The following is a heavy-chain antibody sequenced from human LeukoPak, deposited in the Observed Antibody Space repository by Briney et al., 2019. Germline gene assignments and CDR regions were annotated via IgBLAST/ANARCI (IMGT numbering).Heavy chain of an antibody. CDR1: GGSLSGYY. CDR3: ARHRGYTYGRTFDY. D-gene: IGHD5-18*01. V-gene: IGHV4-59*08. J-gene: IGHJ4*01. CDR2: IHYTGTT. Sequence: SETLSLTCTVSGGSLSGYYWSWIRQPPGKGLEWIGYIHYTGTTKCNSSLNSRGTISVDTSKNQFSLILTSMTAADTAVYYCARHRGYTYGRTFDYWGQGTLVTVSS.